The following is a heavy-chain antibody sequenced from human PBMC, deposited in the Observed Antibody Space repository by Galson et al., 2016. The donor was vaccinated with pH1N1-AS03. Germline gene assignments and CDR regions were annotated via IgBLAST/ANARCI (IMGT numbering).Heavy chain of an antibody. CDR3: AKRGGLPSEGMTYFDS. CDR1: GFSLSSHW. Sequence: SLRLSCAASGFSLSSHWMRWVRQAPGKGLECVANIKQDGSEQYYVDSVKGRFTISRDNAKNSLYLQMNSLRAEDTAVYYCAKRGGLPSEGMTYFDSWGQGTLVPVSS. CDR2: IKQDGSEQ. V-gene: IGHV3-7*03. J-gene: IGHJ4*02. D-gene: IGHD2-2*01.